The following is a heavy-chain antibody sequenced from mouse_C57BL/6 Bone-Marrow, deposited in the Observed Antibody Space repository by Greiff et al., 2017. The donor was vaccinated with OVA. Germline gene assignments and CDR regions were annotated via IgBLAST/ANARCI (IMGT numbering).Heavy chain of an antibody. Sequence: EVKLEESGGGLVKPGGSLKLSCAASGFTFSSYAMSWVRQTPEKRLEWVATISDGGSYTYYPDNVKGRFTISRDNAKNNLYLQMSHLKSEDTAMYYCARDQGNYWYFDVWGTGTTVTVSS. J-gene: IGHJ1*03. CDR2: ISDGGSYT. D-gene: IGHD2-1*01. CDR1: GFTFSSYA. V-gene: IGHV5-4*01. CDR3: ARDQGNYWYFDV.